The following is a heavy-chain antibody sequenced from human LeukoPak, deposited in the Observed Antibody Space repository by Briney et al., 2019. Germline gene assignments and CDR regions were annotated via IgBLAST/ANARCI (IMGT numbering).Heavy chain of an antibody. CDR1: GGSISTGGYY. D-gene: IGHD3-10*01. Sequence: SETLSLTCTVSGGSISTGGYYWSWIRQPAGKGLEWIGRIYTSGGTNYNPSLKSRVTISVDTSKNQFSLKLSSVTAADTAVYYCARRELWFGAPGFRLWGQGTLVTVSS. J-gene: IGHJ4*02. CDR2: IYTSGGT. CDR3: ARRELWFGAPGFRL. V-gene: IGHV4-61*02.